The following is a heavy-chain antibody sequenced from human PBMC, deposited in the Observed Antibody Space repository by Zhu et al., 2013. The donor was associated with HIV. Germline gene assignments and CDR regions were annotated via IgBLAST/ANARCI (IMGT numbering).Heavy chain of an antibody. D-gene: IGHD2-15*01. CDR1: GGTFSSYA. J-gene: IGHJ6*02. Sequence: QVQLVQSGAEVKKPGSSVKVSCKASGGTFSSYAISWVRQAPGQGLEWMGGIIPIFGTANYAQKFQGRVTITADESTSTAYMELSSLRSEDTAVYYCAVGYCSGGSCYSYSSGWYGPQGYYYYGMDVWGRRDHGHRLL. CDR2: IIPIFGTA. V-gene: IGHV1-69*01. CDR3: AVGYCSGGSCYSYSSGWYGPQGYYYYGMDV.